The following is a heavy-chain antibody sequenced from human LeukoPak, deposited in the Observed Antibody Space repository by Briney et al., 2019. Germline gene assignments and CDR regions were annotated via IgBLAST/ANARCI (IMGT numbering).Heavy chain of an antibody. CDR2: ISSSGNAI. Sequence: PGGSLRLSCTASGFTFSDFYMSWIRQAPGKGLEWVSYISSSGNAIYSADSVKGRFTISRDNAKNSLYLQMNSLRAEDTAVYYCARDLRRLTYFDFWGQGTLVTAS. CDR3: ARDLRRLTYFDF. D-gene: IGHD6-25*01. CDR1: GFTFSDFY. V-gene: IGHV3-11*01. J-gene: IGHJ4*02.